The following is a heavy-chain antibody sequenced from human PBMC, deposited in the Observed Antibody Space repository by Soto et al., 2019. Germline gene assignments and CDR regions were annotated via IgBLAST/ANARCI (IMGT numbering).Heavy chain of an antibody. CDR3: AKAVGCSLAVACLFDY. D-gene: IGHD6-19*01. CDR2: ISGSGGST. V-gene: IGHV3-23*01. CDR1: GSTFSSYD. Sequence: EVHLLESGGGLVQPGGSLRLSCVVSGSTFSSYDMSWVRQAPGRGLEWVSGISGSGGSTYYADSVKGRFTISRDNAKNTLYLQMKSLRVEDTGLYYCAKAVGCSLAVACLFDYWGTGTQVTVSS. J-gene: IGHJ4*02.